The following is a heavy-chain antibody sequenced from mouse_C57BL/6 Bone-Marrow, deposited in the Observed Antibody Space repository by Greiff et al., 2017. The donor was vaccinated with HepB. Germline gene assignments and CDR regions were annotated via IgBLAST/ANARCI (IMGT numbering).Heavy chain of an antibody. CDR2: INPSTGGN. V-gene: IGHV1-42*01. J-gene: IGHJ2*01. Sequence: VQLKQSGPELVKPGASVKISCKASGYSFTGYYMNWVKQSPEKSLEWIGEINPSTGGNTYNQKFKAKATLTVDKSSSTAYMQLKSLTSEDSAVYYCARIGSSLYYFDYWGQGTTLTVSS. D-gene: IGHD1-1*01. CDR3: ARIGSSLYYFDY. CDR1: GYSFTGYY.